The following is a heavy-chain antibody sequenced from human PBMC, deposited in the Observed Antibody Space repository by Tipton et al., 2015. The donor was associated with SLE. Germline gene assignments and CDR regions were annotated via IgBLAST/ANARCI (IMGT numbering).Heavy chain of an antibody. CDR2: IYAGGST. D-gene: IGHD6-6*01. V-gene: IGHV3-23*03. CDR1: GFTFSSYS. Sequence: SLRLSCAASGFTFSSYSMNWVRQAPGKGLEWVSVIYAGGSTYYADPVKGRFTISRDNSKNTLYLQMNSLRAEDTAVYYCAKAPGAARRGYYMDVWGQGTTVTVSS. J-gene: IGHJ6*03. CDR3: AKAPGAARRGYYMDV.